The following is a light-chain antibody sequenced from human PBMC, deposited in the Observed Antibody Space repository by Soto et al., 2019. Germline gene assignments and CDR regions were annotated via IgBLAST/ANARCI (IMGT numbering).Light chain of an antibody. CDR3: QKYNSAPL. Sequence: DIQMTQSPSSLSASVGDRVTMTCRASQGISNYLAWYQQKPGKVPKLLIYAASTLQSGVPSRFSGSGSGTDFTLTISSLQPEDVATYYCQKYNSAPLFGPGTKVDIK. V-gene: IGKV1-27*01. CDR1: QGISNY. CDR2: AAS. J-gene: IGKJ3*01.